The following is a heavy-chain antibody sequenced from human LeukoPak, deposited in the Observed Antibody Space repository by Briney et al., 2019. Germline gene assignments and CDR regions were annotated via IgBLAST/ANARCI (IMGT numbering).Heavy chain of an antibody. CDR2: ISSDGSNK. D-gene: IGHD6-19*01. J-gene: IGHJ4*02. CDR1: GGSFSDYY. V-gene: IGHV3-30*03. Sequence: LSLTCAVYGGSFSDYYWSWIRQAPGKGLEWVAVISSDGSNKYYADSVKGRFTISRDNSKNTLYLQMNSLRAEDTAVYYCARAYSRTWLVDYWGQGTLVTVSS. CDR3: ARAYSRTWLVDY.